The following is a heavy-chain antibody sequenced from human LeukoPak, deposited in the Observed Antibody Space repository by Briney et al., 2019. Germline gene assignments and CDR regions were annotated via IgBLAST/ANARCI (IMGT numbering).Heavy chain of an antibody. CDR3: GPQLLPYYYYGMDV. CDR2: ISSSGSTI. J-gene: IGHJ6*02. CDR1: GFTFSDYY. Sequence: PGGSLRLSCAASGFTFSDYYMSWIRQAPGKGLEWVSYISSSGSTIYYADSVKGRFTISRDNAKNSLYLQMNSLRAEDTAVYYCGPQLLPYYYYGMDVWGQGTTVTVSS. D-gene: IGHD2-2*01. V-gene: IGHV3-11*01.